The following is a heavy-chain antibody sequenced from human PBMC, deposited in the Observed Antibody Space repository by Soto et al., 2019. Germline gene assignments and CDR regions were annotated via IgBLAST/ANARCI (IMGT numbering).Heavy chain of an antibody. Sequence: SETLSLTCAVSGGSISSSNWWSWVRQPPGKGLEWIGEIYHSGSTNYNPSLKSRVTISVDKSKNQSSLRLSSVTAADTAVYYCARSWNRVAARHNWFDPWGQGTLVTVSS. V-gene: IGHV4-4*02. CDR3: ARSWNRVAARHNWFDP. J-gene: IGHJ5*02. D-gene: IGHD6-6*01. CDR1: GGSISSSNW. CDR2: IYHSGST.